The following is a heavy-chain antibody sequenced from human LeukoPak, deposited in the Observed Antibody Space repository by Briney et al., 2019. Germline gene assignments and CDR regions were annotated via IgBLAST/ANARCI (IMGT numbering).Heavy chain of an antibody. Sequence: SETLSLTCTVSGGSTTSSSYYWGWIRQPPGKGLEWIGSVYYSGSTYYNPSLKSRVTMSVDTSKNQFSLKLSSVTAADTAVYYCARSGDSSGYYLYYFDYWGQGTLVTVSS. D-gene: IGHD3-22*01. J-gene: IGHJ4*02. CDR2: VYYSGST. CDR3: ARSGDSSGYYLYYFDY. V-gene: IGHV4-39*01. CDR1: GGSTTSSSYY.